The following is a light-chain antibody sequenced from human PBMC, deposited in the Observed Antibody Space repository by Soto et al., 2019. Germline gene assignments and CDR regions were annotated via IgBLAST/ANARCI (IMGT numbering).Light chain of an antibody. J-gene: IGKJ5*01. Sequence: EIVLTQSPGTLSLSPGERATLSCRASQSVSSYYLAWYQQKPGQAPRLLIHTASTLQSGVPSRFSGSGSGTEFTLTISSLQPEDFATYYCQQRNSYPITFGQGTRLEIK. CDR2: TAS. V-gene: IGKV3D-20*02. CDR3: QQRNSYPIT. CDR1: QSVSSYY.